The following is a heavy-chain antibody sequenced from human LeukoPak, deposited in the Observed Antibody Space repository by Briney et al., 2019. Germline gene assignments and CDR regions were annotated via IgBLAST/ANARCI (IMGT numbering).Heavy chain of an antibody. D-gene: IGHD2-2*01. Sequence: SETLSLTCAVYGGSFSGYYWSWIRQPPGKGLEWIGEINYSGSTNYNPSLKSRVTISVDTSKNQFSLKLSSVTAADTAVYYCARALWRRYCSSTSCPRSASDYWGQGTLVTVSS. CDR1: GGSFSGYY. CDR2: INYSGST. CDR3: ARALWRRYCSSTSCPRSASDY. V-gene: IGHV4-34*01. J-gene: IGHJ4*02.